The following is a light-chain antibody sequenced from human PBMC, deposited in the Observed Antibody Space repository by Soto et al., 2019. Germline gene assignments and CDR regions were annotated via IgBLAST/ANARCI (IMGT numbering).Light chain of an antibody. CDR1: SSDVGAYNY. Sequence: QSALTQPPSASGSPGQSVTISCTGTSSDVGAYNYVSWYQHHPGKAPKLIIYEVSKRPSGVSDRFSGSKSGNTASLTVSGLQAEDEADYYCSSHATSTLYVFGTGTQLTVL. V-gene: IGLV2-8*01. J-gene: IGLJ1*01. CDR3: SSHATSTLYV. CDR2: EVS.